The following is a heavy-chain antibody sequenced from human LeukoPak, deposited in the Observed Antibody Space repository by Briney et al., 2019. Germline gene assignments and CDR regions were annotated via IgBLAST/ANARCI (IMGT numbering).Heavy chain of an antibody. J-gene: IGHJ4*02. CDR2: IIPIFGTA. Sequence: SVKVSCKASGGTFSSYAISWVRQAPGQGLEWMGGIIPIFGTANYAQKFQGRVTITADKSTSTAYMELSSLRSEDTAVYYCAREVLWEMYYFDYWGQGTLVTVSS. V-gene: IGHV1-69*06. D-gene: IGHD1-26*01. CDR1: GGTFSSYA. CDR3: AREVLWEMYYFDY.